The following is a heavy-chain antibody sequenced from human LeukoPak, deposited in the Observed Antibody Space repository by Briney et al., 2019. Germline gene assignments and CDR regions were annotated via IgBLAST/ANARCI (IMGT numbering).Heavy chain of an antibody. CDR2: INPNSGGT. J-gene: IGHJ5*02. CDR3: AREFGAPGSCRRFDP. V-gene: IGHV1-2*02. CDR1: GYTFTGYY. Sequence: GASVKVSCKASGYTFTGYYMHWVRQAPGQGLEWMGWINPNSGGTNYAQKFQGRVTMTRDTSTSTVYMELSSLRSEDTAVYYCAREFGAPGSCRRFDPWGQGTLVTVSS. D-gene: IGHD3-10*01.